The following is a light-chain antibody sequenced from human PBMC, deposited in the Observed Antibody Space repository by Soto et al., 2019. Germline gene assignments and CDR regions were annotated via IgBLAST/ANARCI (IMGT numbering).Light chain of an antibody. V-gene: IGLV2-14*01. CDR1: SSDIGIFNY. CDR3: SSYTSSSALGV. J-gene: IGLJ3*02. Sequence: QSALTQPASVSGSPGQSITISCTGTSSDIGIFNYVSWYQQHPGKAPKLIIYEVTSRPSGVSDRFSGTKSGSTASLNISGLQADDEADYYCSSYTSSSALGVFGGGTKLTVL. CDR2: EVT.